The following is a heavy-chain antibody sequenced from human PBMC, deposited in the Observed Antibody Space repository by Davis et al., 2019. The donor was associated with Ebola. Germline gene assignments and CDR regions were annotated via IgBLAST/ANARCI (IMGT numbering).Heavy chain of an antibody. CDR3: ARPNWGPYYYYYGMDV. Sequence: PGGSLRLSCAASGFTFSTCGMHWVRQAPGKGLDWVAFIRYDATNQYYADSVKGRFTISRDNSKNTLYMQMNSLRAEDTAVYYCARPNWGPYYYYYGMDVWGQGTTVTVSS. CDR1: GFTFSTCG. J-gene: IGHJ6*02. V-gene: IGHV3-30*02. D-gene: IGHD7-27*01. CDR2: IRYDATNQ.